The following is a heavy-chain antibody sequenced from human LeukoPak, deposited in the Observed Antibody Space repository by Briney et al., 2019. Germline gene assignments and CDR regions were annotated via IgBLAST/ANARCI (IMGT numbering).Heavy chain of an antibody. J-gene: IGHJ3*02. Sequence: SETLSLTCAVYGGSFSGYYWSWIRLPPGKGLEWIGEINHSGSTNYNPSLKSRVTISVDTSKNQFSLKLSPVTAADTAVYYCARAKNSGSYFASRFAFDIWGQGTMVTVSS. CDR2: INHSGST. D-gene: IGHD1-26*01. CDR3: ARAKNSGSYFASRFAFDI. V-gene: IGHV4-34*01. CDR1: GGSFSGYY.